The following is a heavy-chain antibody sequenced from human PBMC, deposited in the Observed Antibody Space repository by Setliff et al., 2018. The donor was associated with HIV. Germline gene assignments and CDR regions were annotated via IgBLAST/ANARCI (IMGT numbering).Heavy chain of an antibody. CDR3: ARRQQLWLLYAFDI. CDR2: IYYSGST. J-gene: IGHJ3*02. Sequence: SETLSLTCTVSGGSISSSSCYWGWIRQPPGKGLEWIGSIYYSGSTYYNPSLKSRVTISVDTSKNQFSLKLSSVTAADTAVYYCARRQQLWLLYAFDIWGQGTMVTVSS. V-gene: IGHV4-39*01. CDR1: GGSISSSSCY. D-gene: IGHD5-18*01.